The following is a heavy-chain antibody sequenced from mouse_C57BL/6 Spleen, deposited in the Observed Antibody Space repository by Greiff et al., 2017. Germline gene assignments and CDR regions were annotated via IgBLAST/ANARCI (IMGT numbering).Heavy chain of an antibody. V-gene: IGHV14-3*01. CDR3: AKGGAMDY. Sequence: EVQLQQSVAELVRPGASVKLSCTASGFNIKNNYMHWVKQRPEQGLEWIGRIDPANGNTKYDPKFQGKATITADTSSNTAYLQLSSLTSEDTAIYYCAKGGAMDYGGQGTSVTVSS. CDR1: GFNIKNNY. J-gene: IGHJ4*01. CDR2: IDPANGNT. D-gene: IGHD1-1*02.